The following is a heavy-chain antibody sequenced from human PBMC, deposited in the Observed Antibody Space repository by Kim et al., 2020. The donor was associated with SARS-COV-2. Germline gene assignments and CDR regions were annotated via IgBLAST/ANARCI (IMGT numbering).Heavy chain of an antibody. CDR2: IYYSGST. V-gene: IGHV4-59*01. CDR1: GGSISSYY. J-gene: IGHJ6*03. CDR3: ARVMYYYGSGSYNHYYMDV. D-gene: IGHD3-10*01. Sequence: SETLSLTCIVSGGSISSYYWSWIRQPPGKGLEWIGYIYYSGSTNYNPSLTSRVTISVDTSKKQFSLKLSSVTAADTAVYYCARVMYYYGSGSYNHYYMDVWGEGTTVTVSS.